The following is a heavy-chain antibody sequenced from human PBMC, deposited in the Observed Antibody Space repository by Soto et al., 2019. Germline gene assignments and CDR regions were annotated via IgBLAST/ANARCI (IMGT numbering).Heavy chain of an antibody. CDR1: GFSLSTSGVG. CDR3: AHMMFDYYSSGSQTFDP. Sequence: QITLKESGPTLVKPTQTLTLTCTFSGFSLSTSGVGVGWIRQPPGKALEWFALIYWDDDKRYSPSLKSRLTIPKDPFNNQLVITMTNMDPVDTATYYCAHMMFDYYSSGSQTFDPWGQGTLVTVSS. D-gene: IGHD3-10*01. V-gene: IGHV2-5*02. CDR2: IYWDDDK. J-gene: IGHJ5*02.